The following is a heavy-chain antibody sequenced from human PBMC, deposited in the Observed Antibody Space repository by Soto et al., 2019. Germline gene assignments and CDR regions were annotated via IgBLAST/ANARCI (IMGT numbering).Heavy chain of an antibody. D-gene: IGHD6-19*01. J-gene: IGHJ3*02. Sequence: GASVKVSCKASGYTFTSYGISWVRQAPGQGLEWMGWISAYNGNTNYAQKLQGRVTMTTDTSTSTAYMELRSLRSDDTAVYYCARDKRGSGLVPRTSHAFDIWGQGTMVTVSS. CDR3: ARDKRGSGLVPRTSHAFDI. CDR1: GYTFTSYG. CDR2: ISAYNGNT. V-gene: IGHV1-18*01.